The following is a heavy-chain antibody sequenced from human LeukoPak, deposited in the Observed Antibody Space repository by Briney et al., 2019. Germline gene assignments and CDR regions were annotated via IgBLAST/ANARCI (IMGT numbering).Heavy chain of an antibody. CDR1: GLTFSSYA. CDR2: ISYDGSIK. D-gene: IGHD2/OR15-2a*01. Sequence: GGSLRLSCVASGLTFSSYAMHWVRQAPGKGLEWVAGISYDGSIKVYADSVKGRFTISRDNSKNTLYLQMNSLRVEDTAVYYCATTFDFYFDFWGQGTLVTVSS. CDR3: ATTFDFYFDF. V-gene: IGHV3-30-3*01. J-gene: IGHJ4*02.